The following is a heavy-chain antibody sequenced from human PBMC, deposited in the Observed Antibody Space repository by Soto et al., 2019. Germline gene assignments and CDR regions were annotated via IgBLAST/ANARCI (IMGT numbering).Heavy chain of an antibody. D-gene: IGHD1-26*01. J-gene: IGHJ4*02. V-gene: IGHV1-18*04. Sequence: ASVKVSCKASGYTFTRYYINWVRQAPGQGLEWMGWVSAYNGNTHYEQKLQGRVTLTTDTSTSTAYMELRSLRSDDTAVYFCARGGQWDFLSDYWGQGTLVPVSS. CDR1: GYTFTRYY. CDR3: ARGGQWDFLSDY. CDR2: VSAYNGNT.